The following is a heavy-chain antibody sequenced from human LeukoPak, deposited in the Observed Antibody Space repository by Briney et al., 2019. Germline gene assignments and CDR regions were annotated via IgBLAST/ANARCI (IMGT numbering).Heavy chain of an antibody. CDR1: GGSISSGDYY. CDR3: ARIAPYYYSWRGAARAIWAFDI. J-gene: IGHJ3*02. D-gene: IGHD3-3*01. CDR2: IYYSGST. Sequence: SQTLSLTCTVSGGSISSGDYYWSWIRQPPGKGLEWIGYIYYSGSTYYNPSLESRVTISVDTSKNQFSLKLSSVTAADTDVYYSARIAPYYYSWRGAARAIWAFDIWGQGTMATVS. V-gene: IGHV4-30-4*08.